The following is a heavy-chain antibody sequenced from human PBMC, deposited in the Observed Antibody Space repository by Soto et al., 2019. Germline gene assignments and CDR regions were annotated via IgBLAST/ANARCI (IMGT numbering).Heavy chain of an antibody. J-gene: IGHJ4*02. D-gene: IGHD3-10*01. V-gene: IGHV4-31*03. Sequence: SETLSLTCTVSGESITTGGYWSWVRLLPGKGLEWIGYIFYSGSTHYNPSPSLKGRLSMSVDTSKNQFSLSLISVTAADTAVYFCATTTGSGRLDFWGQGTLVTVSS. CDR3: ATTTGSGRLDF. CDR2: IFYSGST. CDR1: GESITTGGY.